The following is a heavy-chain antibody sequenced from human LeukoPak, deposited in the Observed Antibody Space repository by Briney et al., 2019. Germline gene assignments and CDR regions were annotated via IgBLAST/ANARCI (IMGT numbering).Heavy chain of an antibody. Sequence: PSETLSLTCTVSGYSISSDYFWGWIRQPPGKGLEWIGNIYHSGSTYYNPSLKSRVTISVDTSKDQFSLKLSSVTAADTAVYYCARTRGANDAFDIWGQGTMVTVSS. D-gene: IGHD3-10*01. CDR3: ARTRGANDAFDI. J-gene: IGHJ3*02. CDR1: GYSISSDYF. V-gene: IGHV4-38-2*02. CDR2: IYHSGST.